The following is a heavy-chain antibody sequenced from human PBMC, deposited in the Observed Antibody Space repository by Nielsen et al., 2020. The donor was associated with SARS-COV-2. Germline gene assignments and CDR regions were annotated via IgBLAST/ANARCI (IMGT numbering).Heavy chain of an antibody. CDR3: ARDLEVGRGYPFHY. V-gene: IGHV1-3*01. CDR2: INASNGNT. CDR1: GYTFTSFA. J-gene: IGHJ4*02. D-gene: IGHD3-16*02. Sequence: ASVKVSCKTSGYTFTSFAIHWVRQAPGQSLEWMGWINASNGNTKYSQKFQGRVTMTRDTSTSTVYLELSSLRSEDTAVYYCARDLEVGRGYPFHYWGQGTLVTVSS.